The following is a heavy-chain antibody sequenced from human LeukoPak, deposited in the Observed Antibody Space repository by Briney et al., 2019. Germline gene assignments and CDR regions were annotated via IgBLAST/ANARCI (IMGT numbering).Heavy chain of an antibody. CDR2: INHSGST. CDR1: GGSFSGYY. CDR3: ARTSRDWFDP. D-gene: IGHD2-2*01. Sequence: PSETLSLTCAVYGGSFSGYYWSWIRQPPGKGLEWIGEINHSGSTNYNPSLKSRVTISVDTSKNQFSLKLSSVTAADTAVYYCARTSRDWFDPWGQGTLVTVSS. J-gene: IGHJ5*02. V-gene: IGHV4-34*01.